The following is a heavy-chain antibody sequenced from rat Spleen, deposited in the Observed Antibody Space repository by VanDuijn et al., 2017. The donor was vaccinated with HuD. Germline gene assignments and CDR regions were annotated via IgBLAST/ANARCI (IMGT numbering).Heavy chain of an antibody. J-gene: IGHJ2*01. CDR2: ISYGDSST. CDR1: GFTFNNYW. V-gene: IGHV5-22*01. CDR3: VRQWDY. Sequence: EVQLVESGGGLVQPGRSLKLSCAASGFTFNNYWMTWIRQAPGKGLEWVASISYGDSSTFYGDSVKGRFTISRDNAKSTLYLQMDSLRSEDTATYYCVRQWDYWGQGVMVTVSS.